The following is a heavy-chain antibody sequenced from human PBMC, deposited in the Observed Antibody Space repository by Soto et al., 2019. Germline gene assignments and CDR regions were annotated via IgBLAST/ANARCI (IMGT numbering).Heavy chain of an antibody. V-gene: IGHV3-48*01. J-gene: IGHJ4*02. CDR3: ARDREYQPLPDY. Sequence: PGGSLRLSCAASGFTFNTYTMNWVRQAPGKGLEWVSYISSTSSTIYYADSVRGRFTISRDNAKNSLYLQMNSLRAEDTAVYYCARDREYQPLPDYWGQGTLVTVSS. D-gene: IGHD2-2*01. CDR1: GFTFNTYT. CDR2: ISSTSSTI.